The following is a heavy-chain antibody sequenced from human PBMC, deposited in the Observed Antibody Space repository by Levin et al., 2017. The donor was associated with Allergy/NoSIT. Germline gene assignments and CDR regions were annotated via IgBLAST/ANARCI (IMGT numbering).Heavy chain of an antibody. CDR3: STTRMDSHSWYYDFHYGMDV. CDR1: GFTFSKIW. J-gene: IGHJ6*02. V-gene: IGHV3-15*01. CDR2: IKPKSDGETT. Sequence: GESLKISCEVSGFTFSKIWMTWVRQAPGKGLEWVGRIKPKSDGETTEYAAPVKGRFTISRDDSKNTLYLQMSSLKIEDTAVYYCSTTRMDSHSWYYDFHYGMDVWGQGTTVTVS. D-gene: IGHD6-13*01.